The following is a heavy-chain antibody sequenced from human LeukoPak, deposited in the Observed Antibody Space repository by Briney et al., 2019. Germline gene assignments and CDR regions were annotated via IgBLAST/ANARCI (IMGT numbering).Heavy chain of an antibody. Sequence: SGGSLRLSCAASGFTFSTYTMTWVRQAPGKGLEWVSSISATSSYIYYADSVKGRFTISRDNAKNSLFLQLNSLRAADTAVYYCARAHVPITIFGVVHYNDYSGQGTLVTVSS. CDR3: ARAHVPITIFGVVHYNDY. CDR2: ISATSSYI. CDR1: GFTFSTYT. V-gene: IGHV3-21*06. J-gene: IGHJ4*02. D-gene: IGHD3-3*01.